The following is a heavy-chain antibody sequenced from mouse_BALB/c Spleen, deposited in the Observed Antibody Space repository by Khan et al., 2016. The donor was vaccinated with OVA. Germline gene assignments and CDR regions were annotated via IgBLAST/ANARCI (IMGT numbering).Heavy chain of an antibody. CDR1: GYSFTAYY. CDR2: INPNTDNT. D-gene: IGHD2-14*01. Sequence: EVELVESGPDLVKTGASVKISCKASGYSFTAYYMHWVKLSPGKSLECIGRINPNTDNTNYNQKFKGKAILTVDTSSSTAYMELRSLTSEDSADYFCARGYDFFAYWGQGTLVTVSA. J-gene: IGHJ3*01. V-gene: IGHV1-43*01. CDR3: ARGYDFFAY.